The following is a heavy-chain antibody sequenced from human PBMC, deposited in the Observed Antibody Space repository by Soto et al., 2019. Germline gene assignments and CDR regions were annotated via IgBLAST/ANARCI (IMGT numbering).Heavy chain of an antibody. CDR1: GFTFSSYA. CDR3: VREGGVPAAIGHYYYGMDV. V-gene: IGHV3-23*01. Sequence: PGGSLRLSCAASGFTFSSYAMSWVRQAPGKGLEWVSAISGSGGSTYYADSVKGRFTISRDKSKNTLYLQMNNLRDDDTAVYYCVREGGVPAAIGHYYYGMDVWGQGTAVTVSS. D-gene: IGHD2-2*02. J-gene: IGHJ6*02. CDR2: ISGSGGST.